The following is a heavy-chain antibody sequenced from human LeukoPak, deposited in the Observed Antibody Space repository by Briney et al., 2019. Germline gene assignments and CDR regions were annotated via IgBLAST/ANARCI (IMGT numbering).Heavy chain of an antibody. J-gene: IGHJ3*02. CDR3: AREYNYYDSSGWDAFEI. D-gene: IGHD3-22*01. CDR2: IYYSGST. V-gene: IGHV4-59*01. Sequence: SETLSLTCTASGGSISTYYWNWIRQPPGKGLEWIGYIYYSGSTNYNPSLTGRVTISVDTSKNQFSLKLSSVTAADTAVYYCAREYNYYDSSGWDAFEIWGQGTMVTVSS. CDR1: GGSISTYY.